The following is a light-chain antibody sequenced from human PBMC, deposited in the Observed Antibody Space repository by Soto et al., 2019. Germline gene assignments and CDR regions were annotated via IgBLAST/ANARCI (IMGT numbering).Light chain of an antibody. CDR3: QQYKDWPTT. J-gene: IGKJ1*01. Sequence: ETVMTQSPATLSVSPGERATLSCRASQSVTNYIAWYQQRPGQAPRLLIYDASNRATGIPARFSGSEAGTDFTLTITSLQSEDFGVYFCQQYKDWPTTFGQGTKVDIK. CDR1: QSVTNY. V-gene: IGKV3D-15*01. CDR2: DAS.